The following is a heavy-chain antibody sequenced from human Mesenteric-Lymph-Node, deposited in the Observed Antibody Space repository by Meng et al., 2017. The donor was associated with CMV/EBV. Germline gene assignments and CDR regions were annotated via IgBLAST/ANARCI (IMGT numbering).Heavy chain of an antibody. CDR2: IKSKTDGEIT. CDR3: AKGGPFGTYFDY. CDR1: RFTFGSAW. J-gene: IGHJ4*02. V-gene: IGHV3-15*01. Sequence: ASRFTFGSAWMSWVRQAPGKGLEWVGRIKSKTDGEITDYAAPVRGRFIIARDDSKNTVYLQMNGLKAEDTAVYYCAKGGPFGTYFDYWGQGALVTVSS. D-gene: IGHD3/OR15-3a*01.